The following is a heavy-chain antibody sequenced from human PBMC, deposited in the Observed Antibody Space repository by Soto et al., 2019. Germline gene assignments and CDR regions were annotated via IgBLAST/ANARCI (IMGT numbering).Heavy chain of an antibody. CDR2: ISSTSTYI. Sequence: EVQLVESGGGLVKPGGSLRLSCAVSGFTFSNYNMNWVRQAPGKGLEWVASISSTSTYIYYPDSLKGRFTISRDNAKNSLYLQMNSLRDDDTAVYYCASGTTMDYWVQGTLVTFSS. J-gene: IGHJ4*02. D-gene: IGHD1-7*01. CDR1: GFTFSNYN. V-gene: IGHV3-21*01. CDR3: ASGTTMDY.